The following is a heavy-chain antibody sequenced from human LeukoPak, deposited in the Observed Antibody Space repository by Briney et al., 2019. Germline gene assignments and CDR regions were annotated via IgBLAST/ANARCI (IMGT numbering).Heavy chain of an antibody. J-gene: IGHJ6*03. CDR1: GYTFTSYD. D-gene: IGHD2-2*01. Sequence: ASVTVSCKASGYTFTSYDINWVRQATGQGLEWMGWMNPNSGNTGYAQKFQGRVTITADKSTSTAYMELSSLRSEDTAVYYCARSPVVQRSYYYYYYMDVWGKGTTVTVSS. CDR2: MNPNSGNT. V-gene: IGHV1-8*01. CDR3: ARSPVVQRSYYYYYYMDV.